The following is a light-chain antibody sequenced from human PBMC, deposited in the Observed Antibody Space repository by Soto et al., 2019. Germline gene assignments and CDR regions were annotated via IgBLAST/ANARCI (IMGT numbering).Light chain of an antibody. Sequence: EIVLTQSPATLSLSPGERATLSCRARQSVSSYLAWYQQKPVQAPRLLIYDASHRATGIPARFSGSGSGTDFTLPISSLEPEDFAVYYCQQYGSSLIAFGQGTRLEIK. CDR3: QQYGSSLIA. J-gene: IGKJ5*01. CDR2: DAS. CDR1: QSVSSY. V-gene: IGKV3-11*01.